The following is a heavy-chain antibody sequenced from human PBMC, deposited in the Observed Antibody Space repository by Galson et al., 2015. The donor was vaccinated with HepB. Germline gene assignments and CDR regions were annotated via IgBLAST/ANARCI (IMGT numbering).Heavy chain of an antibody. CDR3: ASEARACGGGCYSEY. V-gene: IGHV3-23*01. J-gene: IGHJ4*02. D-gene: IGHD2-21*02. Sequence: SLRLSCAASGFIFTNYGMAWVRQAPGKGLAWIAAISGSGDRIYYAESVKGRFTISRDQSKNTLSLQMNNLRADDSGVYYCASEARACGGGCYSEYCGQGVLVTVSS. CDR1: GFIFTNYG. CDR2: ISGSGDRI.